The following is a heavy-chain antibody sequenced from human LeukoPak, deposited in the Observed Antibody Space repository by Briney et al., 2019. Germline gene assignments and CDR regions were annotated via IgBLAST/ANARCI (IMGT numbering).Heavy chain of an antibody. D-gene: IGHD4-17*01. CDR1: GGSISSSDYY. CDR3: ARHSWVNGYFDY. CDR2: IYYSGTT. V-gene: IGHV4-39*01. J-gene: IGHJ4*02. Sequence: PSETLSLTCTVSGGSISSSDYYWGWIRQPPGKGLEWIASIYYSGTTHYNPSHQSRVTMSVDTSKNQFSLKLGSVTAADTAVYYCARHSWVNGYFDYWGQGTLVTVSS.